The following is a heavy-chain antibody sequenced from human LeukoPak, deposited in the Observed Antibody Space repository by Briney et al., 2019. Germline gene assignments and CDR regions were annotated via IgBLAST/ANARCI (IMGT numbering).Heavy chain of an antibody. J-gene: IGHJ4*02. CDR2: INHSGST. Sequence: PSETLSLTCAVYGGSFSGYYWSWIRQPPGKGLEWIGEINHSGSTNYNPSLKSRVTISVDTSKNQFSLKLSSVTAADTAVHYCARVTLCFDYWGQGTLVTVSS. CDR3: ARVTLCFDY. CDR1: GGSFSGYY. D-gene: IGHD2-2*01. V-gene: IGHV4-34*01.